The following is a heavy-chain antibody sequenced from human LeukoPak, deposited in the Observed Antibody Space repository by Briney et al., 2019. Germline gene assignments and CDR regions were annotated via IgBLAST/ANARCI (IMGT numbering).Heavy chain of an antibody. J-gene: IGHJ4*02. CDR2: IIPIFGTA. CDR3: ARGSGRIQRWLQLHAPFDY. Sequence: ASVKVSCKASGGTFSSYAISWVRQAPGQGHEWMGGIIPIFGTANYAQKFQGRVTITADESTSTAYMELSSLRSEDTAVYYCARGSGRIQRWLQLHAPFDYWGQGTLVTVSS. V-gene: IGHV1-69*13. D-gene: IGHD5-24*01. CDR1: GGTFSSYA.